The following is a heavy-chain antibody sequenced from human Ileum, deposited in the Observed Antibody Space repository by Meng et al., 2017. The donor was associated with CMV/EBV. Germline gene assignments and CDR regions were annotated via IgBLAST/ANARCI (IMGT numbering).Heavy chain of an antibody. CDR3: AKGRGYSYGGGFDY. CDR2: ISDDGNNK. D-gene: IGHD5-18*01. CDR1: GFTLSNYG. J-gene: IGHJ4*02. V-gene: IGHV3-30*18. Sequence: SGFTLSNYGMHWVRQAPGKGLEWVAVISDDGNNKYYVDSVKGRFTISRDNSKNTLYLQMNSLRADDTAVYYCAKGRGYSYGGGFDYWGQGTLVTVSS.